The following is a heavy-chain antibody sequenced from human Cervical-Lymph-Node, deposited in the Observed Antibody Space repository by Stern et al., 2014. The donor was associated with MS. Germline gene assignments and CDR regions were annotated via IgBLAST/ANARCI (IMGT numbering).Heavy chain of an antibody. CDR1: GFSLSTSGMC. CDR3: ARIQYSSPKQDYYYGMDV. CDR2: IDWDDDK. D-gene: IGHD6-19*01. Sequence: QVTLRESGPALVKPTQTLTLTCTFSGFSLSTSGMCVSWIRQPPGKALEWLALIDWDDDKYYSTSLKTRLTISKDTSKNQVVLTMTNMDPVDTATYYCARIQYSSPKQDYYYGMDVWGQGTTVTVSS. V-gene: IGHV2-70*01. J-gene: IGHJ6*02.